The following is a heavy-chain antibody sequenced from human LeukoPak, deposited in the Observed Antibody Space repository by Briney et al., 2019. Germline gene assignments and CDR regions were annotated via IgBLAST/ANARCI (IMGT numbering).Heavy chain of an antibody. D-gene: IGHD3-3*01. CDR1: GGSISSGGYY. J-gene: IGHJ4*02. V-gene: IGHV4-31*03. Sequence: SETLSLTCTVSGGSISSGGYYWSWIRQHPGKGLEWIGNIQHSGSTYQNPSLKSRVTISVDTSNNQFSLKLSSVTAADTAVYYCASYDFWSGYYHVYWGQGTLVTVSS. CDR3: ASYDFWSGYYHVY. CDR2: IQHSGST.